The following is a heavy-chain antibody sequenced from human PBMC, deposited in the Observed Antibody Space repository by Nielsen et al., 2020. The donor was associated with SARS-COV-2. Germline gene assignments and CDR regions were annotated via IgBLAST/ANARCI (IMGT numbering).Heavy chain of an antibody. J-gene: IGHJ6*03. V-gene: IGHV3-15*01. D-gene: IGHD3-16*01. CDR3: ARGYRESLVYYYYYMDV. Sequence: WIRQPPGKGLEWVGRIKSKTDGGTTDYAAPVKGRFTISRDDSKNTLYLQMNSLKTEDTAVYYCARGYRESLVYYYYYMDVWGKGTTVTVSS. CDR2: IKSKTDGGTT.